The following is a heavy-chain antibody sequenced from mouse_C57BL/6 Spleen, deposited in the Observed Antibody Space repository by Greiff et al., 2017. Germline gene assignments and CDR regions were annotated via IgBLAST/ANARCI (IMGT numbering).Heavy chain of an antibody. CDR2: IDPSDSYT. V-gene: IGHV1-50*01. CDR3: ARGLRDPFEY. J-gene: IGHJ2*01. D-gene: IGHD1-3*01. CDR1: GYTFTSYW. Sequence: VQLQQPGAELVKPGASVKLSCKASGYTFTSYWMQWVKQRPGRGLEWIGEIDPSDSYTNYNQKFKGKATLTVDTSSSTAYMQLSSRTSEDSAVDYCARGLRDPFEYWGKGTTLTGSS.